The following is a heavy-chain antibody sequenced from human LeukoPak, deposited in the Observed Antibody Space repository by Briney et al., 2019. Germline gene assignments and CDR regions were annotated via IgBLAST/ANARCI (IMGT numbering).Heavy chain of an antibody. D-gene: IGHD2-15*01. J-gene: IGHJ6*04. Sequence: GESLKISCMGFEYSFTSYWIGWVRQMPGKGPEWMGIIHPGDSNIRYSPSFQGQITISADKSISTAYLQWSSLKASDTAMYYCARQTPNQYGMDVWGTGTTVTVSS. V-gene: IGHV5-51*01. CDR3: ARQTPNQYGMDV. CDR2: IHPGDSNI. CDR1: EYSFTSYW.